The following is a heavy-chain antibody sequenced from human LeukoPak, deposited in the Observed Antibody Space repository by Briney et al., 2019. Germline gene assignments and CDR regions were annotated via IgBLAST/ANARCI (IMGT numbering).Heavy chain of an antibody. J-gene: IGHJ4*02. CDR1: GGSINSYY. CDR2: IYYSGST. CDR3: ARGATMVRGVHFDY. D-gene: IGHD3-10*01. V-gene: IGHV4-59*12. Sequence: SETLSLTCTVSGGSINSYYWSWIRQPPGKGLEWIGYIYYSGSTNYNPSLKSRVTISVDTSKNQFSLKLSSVTAADTAVYYCARGATMVRGVHFDYWGQGTLVTVSS.